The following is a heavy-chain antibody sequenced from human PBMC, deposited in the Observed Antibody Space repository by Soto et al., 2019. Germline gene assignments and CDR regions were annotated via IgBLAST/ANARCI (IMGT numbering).Heavy chain of an antibody. V-gene: IGHV3-53*05. CDR3: ARDRGPPYY. J-gene: IGHJ4*02. Sequence: GGSLRLSCAASGFSVSSNYMTWVRQAPGQGLECVSVIYSGGNTYYADSVKGRFTISRDNSKNTLYLQMNNVRSEDTAVYYCARDRGPPYYWGQGTLVTVSS. CDR2: IYSGGNT. CDR1: GFSVSSNY. D-gene: IGHD3-16*01.